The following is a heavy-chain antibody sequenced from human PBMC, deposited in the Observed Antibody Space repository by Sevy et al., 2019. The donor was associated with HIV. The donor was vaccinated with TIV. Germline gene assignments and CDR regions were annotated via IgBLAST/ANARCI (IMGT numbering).Heavy chain of an antibody. J-gene: IGHJ4*02. CDR3: TTASWSEEDYYNY. CDR1: GFTFSNAW. CDR2: IKGKIYDGTI. Sequence: GGSLRLSCAASGFTFSNAWMSWVRQAPGKGLEWVGRIKGKIYDGTIDYAAPVKGRFSISRDDSKNTLYLQMNSLKTGDTAVYYCTTASWSEEDYYNYWGQGTLVTVSS. V-gene: IGHV3-15*01. D-gene: IGHD6-13*01.